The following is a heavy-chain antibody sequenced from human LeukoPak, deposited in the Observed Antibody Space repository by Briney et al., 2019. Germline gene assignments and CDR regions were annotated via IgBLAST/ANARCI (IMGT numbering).Heavy chain of an antibody. J-gene: IGHJ5*02. Sequence: GGSLRLACAASGFTFSSYAMSWVRQAPGKGLEWVSGISGSGGSTYYADSVKGRFTISRDNSKKTLYLQMNSLTAEDTAVYYCAKERPGYCSGGTCFSVWFDPWGQGTLVTVSS. CDR1: GFTFSSYA. CDR3: AKERPGYCSGGTCFSVWFDP. D-gene: IGHD2-15*01. CDR2: ISGSGGST. V-gene: IGHV3-23*01.